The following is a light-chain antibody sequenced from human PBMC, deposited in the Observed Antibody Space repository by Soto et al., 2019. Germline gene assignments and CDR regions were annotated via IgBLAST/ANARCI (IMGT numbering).Light chain of an antibody. J-gene: IGKJ1*01. Sequence: DIQMTQSPSTVSASVGDRVTITCRASQSISNWLAWYQQKPGKAPKLLIYKASSLERGVPSRFSGSGYGTEFTLTIRSLQPDDFATYYCQQYNSYWTFGQGTKVDIK. V-gene: IGKV1-5*03. CDR1: QSISNW. CDR2: KAS. CDR3: QQYNSYWT.